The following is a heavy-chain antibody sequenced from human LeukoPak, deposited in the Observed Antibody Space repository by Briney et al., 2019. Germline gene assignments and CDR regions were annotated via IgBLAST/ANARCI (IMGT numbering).Heavy chain of an antibody. CDR2: ISAYNGNT. J-gene: IGHJ6*02. CDR3: ARDIVVVPAAHASYYYYGMDV. CDR1: GYTLASYG. V-gene: IGHV1-18*01. D-gene: IGHD2-2*01. Sequence: ASVKVSCKASGYTLASYGISWVRQAPGQGLEWMGWISAYNGNTKYAQKVQGRVTMTTDTSTSTAYMELRSLRPDDTAVYYCARDIVVVPAAHASYYYYGMDVWGQGTTVTVSS.